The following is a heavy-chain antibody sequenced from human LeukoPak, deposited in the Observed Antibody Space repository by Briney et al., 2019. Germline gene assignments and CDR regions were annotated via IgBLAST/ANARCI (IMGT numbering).Heavy chain of an antibody. CDR1: GYTFTRYY. CDR2: INKNTGNP. J-gene: IGHJ3*02. Sequence: ASVKVSCKASGYTFTRYYIHWVRQAPGQGVEWMGWINKNTGNPTYAQGFTGRFVFSLDTSVSTAYLQISSLQAEDTAVYYCARSIMITFGGVIVKHAFDIWGQGTMVTVSS. CDR3: ARSIMITFGGVIVKHAFDI. V-gene: IGHV7-4-1*02. D-gene: IGHD3-16*02.